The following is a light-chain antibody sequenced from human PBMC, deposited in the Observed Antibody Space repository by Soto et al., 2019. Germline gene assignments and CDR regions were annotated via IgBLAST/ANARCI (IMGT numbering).Light chain of an antibody. CDR3: QQYETSRT. J-gene: IGKJ1*01. CDR2: GAS. CDR1: QSVSNNY. Sequence: ENVLTQSPGSLSLSPGERATLSCRASQSVSNNYLAWYQQKPGQAPRLLIYGASSRATGIPDRFSGSGSGTDFTLTISRLEPEDFAVYYCQQYETSRTFGQGTKVEIK. V-gene: IGKV3-20*01.